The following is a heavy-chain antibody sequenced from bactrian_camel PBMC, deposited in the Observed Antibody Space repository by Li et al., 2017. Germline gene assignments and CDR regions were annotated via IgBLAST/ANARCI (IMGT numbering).Heavy chain of an antibody. CDR2: IYSDGSST. CDR3: ATGRPNY. CDR1: GFTLSSYR. Sequence: HVQLVESGGGLVQPGGSLRLSCAASGFTLSSYRTYWVRQAPGKGLEWVSSIYSDGSSTYYADSVKGRFTISRDNTKNMLYLQMDTLKPEDTALYFCATGRPNYFGQGTQVTVS. D-gene: IGHD8*01. J-gene: IGHJ4*01. V-gene: IGHV3S6*01.